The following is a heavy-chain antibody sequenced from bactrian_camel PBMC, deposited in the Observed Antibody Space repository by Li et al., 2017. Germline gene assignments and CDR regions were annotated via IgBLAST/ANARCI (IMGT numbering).Heavy chain of an antibody. V-gene: IGHV3S1*01. CDR2: IYTGAGST. CDR3: AARWPRRGPPARGARPTKVVCLSRTPDY. J-gene: IGHJ4*01. CDR1: GDTFSGRC. Sequence: HVQLVESGGGSVQSGGSLRLSCGTSGDTFSGRCVAWFRQAPGKEREGVASIYTGAGSTFYTDAVKGRFTLSHDPGKSALDLQMNSLKPEDSAMYYCAARWPRRGPPARGARPTKVVCLSRTPDYWGQGTQVTVS. D-gene: IGHD2*01.